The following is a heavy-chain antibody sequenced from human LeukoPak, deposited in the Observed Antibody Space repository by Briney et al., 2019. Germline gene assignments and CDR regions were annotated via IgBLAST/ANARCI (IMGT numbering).Heavy chain of an antibody. D-gene: IGHD3-10*01. V-gene: IGHV1-18*01. CDR1: GYTFTSYG. Sequence: GASVKVSCKASGYTFTSYGISWVRQAPGQGLEWMGGISAYNGNTNYAQKLQGRVTMTTDTSTSTAYMELRSLRSDDTAVYYCARPRITMVRGVIPPYYFDYWGQGTLVTVSP. J-gene: IGHJ4*02. CDR2: ISAYNGNT. CDR3: ARPRITMVRGVIPPYYFDY.